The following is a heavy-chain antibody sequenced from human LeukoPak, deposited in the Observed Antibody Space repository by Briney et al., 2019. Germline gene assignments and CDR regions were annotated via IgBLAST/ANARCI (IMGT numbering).Heavy chain of an antibody. CDR2: INQGGSVK. CDR3: ARFGYSGWNLEY. D-gene: IGHD5-12*01. J-gene: IGHJ4*02. V-gene: IGHV3-7*01. Sequence: PGGSLRLSCAASGFSFRDFWMTWVRQAPGKGLEWVANINQGGSVKYYVDSVKGRFTISRYDAKSSLYVQMNSLRDEDTAVYYCARFGYSGWNLEYWGQGTLVTVSS. CDR1: GFSFRDFW.